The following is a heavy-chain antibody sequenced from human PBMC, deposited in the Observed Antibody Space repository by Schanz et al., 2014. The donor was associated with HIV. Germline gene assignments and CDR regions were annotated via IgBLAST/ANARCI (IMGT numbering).Heavy chain of an antibody. CDR2: PWFDGSIA. Sequence: QVQLVESGGGVVQPGRSLRLSCAASGFSFSSYGMHWVRQAPGKGLEGVAIPWFDGSIAYYVDSVKGRFTVFRDNSKNTLYLQMNSLSPEDTAVYYCARDNRGDYYLDSWGQGTLVTVS. V-gene: IGHV3-33*01. J-gene: IGHJ1*01. D-gene: IGHD4-17*01. CDR1: GFSFSSYG. CDR3: ARDNRGDYYLDS.